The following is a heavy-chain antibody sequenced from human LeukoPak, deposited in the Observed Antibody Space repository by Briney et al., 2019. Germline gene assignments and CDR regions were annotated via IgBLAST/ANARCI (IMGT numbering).Heavy chain of an antibody. J-gene: IGHJ6*03. CDR1: GFTFSSYW. Sequence: GGSLRLSCAASGFTFSSYWMSWVRQAPGKGLEWVANIKQDGSEKYYVDSVKGRFTISRDNAKNSLYLQMNSLRAEETAVYYCARGMTTVTPRYMDVWGKGPTVTVSS. D-gene: IGHD4-11*01. CDR2: IKQDGSEK. V-gene: IGHV3-7*01. CDR3: ARGMTTVTPRYMDV.